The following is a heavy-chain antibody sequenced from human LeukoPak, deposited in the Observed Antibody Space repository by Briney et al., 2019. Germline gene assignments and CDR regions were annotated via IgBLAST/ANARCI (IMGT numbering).Heavy chain of an antibody. D-gene: IGHD1-26*01. CDR1: GFTFSSYS. V-gene: IGHV3-21*01. CDR2: ISSSSTYI. CDR3: ARVEPQWELGPLDY. J-gene: IGHJ4*02. Sequence: GGSLRLSCAASGFTFSSYSMNWVRQAPGKGLEWVSSISSSSTYIYYVDSVKGRFTISRDDARNSLYLQMNSLRAEDTAVYYCARVEPQWELGPLDYWGQGTLVTVSS.